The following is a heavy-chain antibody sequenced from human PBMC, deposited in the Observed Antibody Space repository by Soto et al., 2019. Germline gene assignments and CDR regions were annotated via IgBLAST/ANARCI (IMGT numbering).Heavy chain of an antibody. Sequence: RASVKVSCKASGYTFTSYGISWVRQAPGQELEWMGWISAYNGNTNYAQKLQGRVTMTTDTSTSTAYMELRSLRSDDTAVYYCAREILVTDDCSSTSCPYYYYYYGMDVWGQGTTVTVSS. CDR3: AREILVTDDCSSTSCPYYYYYYGMDV. V-gene: IGHV1-18*04. D-gene: IGHD2-2*01. CDR2: ISAYNGNT. J-gene: IGHJ6*02. CDR1: GYTFTSYG.